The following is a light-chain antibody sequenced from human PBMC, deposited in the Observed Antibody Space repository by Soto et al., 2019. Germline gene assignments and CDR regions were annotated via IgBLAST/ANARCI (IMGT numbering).Light chain of an antibody. J-gene: IGLJ3*02. CDR3: HTWGTGIWV. V-gene: IGLV4-69*01. CDR1: SGHSSYA. Sequence: QLVLTQSPSASASLGASVKLTCTLSSGHSSYAIAWHQQQPEKGPRYLMKLNSDGSHSKGDGIPDRFSGSSSGAERYLTISSLQSEDEADYYCHTWGTGIWVFGGGTNLTVL. CDR2: LNSDGSH.